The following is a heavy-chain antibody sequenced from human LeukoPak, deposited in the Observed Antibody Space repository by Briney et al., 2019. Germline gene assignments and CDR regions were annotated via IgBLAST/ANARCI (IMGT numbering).Heavy chain of an antibody. D-gene: IGHD5-12*01. CDR2: MYYSGST. CDR3: AGYGGTHDY. Sequence: SETLSLTCTVSGGSISSSTYYWGWVRQPPGKGLEWIGSMYYSGSTYYNPSLKSRVTISVDTSKNQFSLKLSSVTAADTAVYYCAGYGGTHDYWGQGTLVTVSS. J-gene: IGHJ4*02. CDR1: GGSISSSTYY. V-gene: IGHV4-39*07.